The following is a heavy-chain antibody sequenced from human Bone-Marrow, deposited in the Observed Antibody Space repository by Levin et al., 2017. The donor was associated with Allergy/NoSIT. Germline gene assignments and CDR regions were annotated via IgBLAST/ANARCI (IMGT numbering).Heavy chain of an antibody. CDR1: GFTLSDYY. Sequence: PGGSLRLSCAASGFTLSDYYMSWIRQAPGKGLEWVSYISSRGTTMYLADSVKGRFTISRDNAKNSLSLQMNSLRADDTAVYYCARDMNKAHYNYGLDVWGQGTTVTVSS. CDR2: ISSRGTTM. J-gene: IGHJ6*02. D-gene: IGHD1/OR15-1a*01. CDR3: ARDMNKAHYNYGLDV. V-gene: IGHV3-11*01.